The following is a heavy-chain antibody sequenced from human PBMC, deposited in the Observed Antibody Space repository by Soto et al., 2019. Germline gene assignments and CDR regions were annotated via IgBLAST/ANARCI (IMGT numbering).Heavy chain of an antibody. CDR2: IYSGGNT. D-gene: IGHD3-10*01. J-gene: IGHJ6*02. CDR3: ERTLGEDLDYLLWSYGRDV. Sequence: GGSLRLSCAASGFTVSSNYMPWVRLSPGKGLEWVSVIYSGGNTYYADSVTVRFTISRDNYKNTLHLQMNRXASADAAVYYFERTLGEDLDYLLWSYGRDVWGQGPTVTVSS. V-gene: IGHV3-53*01. CDR1: GFTVSSNY.